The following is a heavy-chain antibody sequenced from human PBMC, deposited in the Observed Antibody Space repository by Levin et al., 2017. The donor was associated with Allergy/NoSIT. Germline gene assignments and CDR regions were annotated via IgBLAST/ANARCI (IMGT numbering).Heavy chain of an antibody. V-gene: IGHV3-30*18. CDR3: AKKVPDSSGYYSIDY. CDR1: GFIFSIYG. Sequence: GGSLRLSCAASGFIFSIYGMHWVRQAPGKGLEWVAVISYDGRKEHYADSVKGRFIISRDNSKNTLYLQMNSLRVEDAAVYYCAKKVPDSSGYYSIDYWGQGTLVTVSS. D-gene: IGHD3-22*01. CDR2: ISYDGRKE. J-gene: IGHJ4*02.